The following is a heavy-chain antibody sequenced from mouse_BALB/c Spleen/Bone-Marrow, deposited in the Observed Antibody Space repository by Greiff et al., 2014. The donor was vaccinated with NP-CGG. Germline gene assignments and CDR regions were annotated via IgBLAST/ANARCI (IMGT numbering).Heavy chain of an antibody. CDR1: GYTFTSYY. D-gene: IGHD2-1*01. V-gene: IGHV1S81*02. CDR3: SRGGNFDVMDY. Sequence: VQLVESGAELVKPGASVKLSCKASGYTFTSYYMFWVKQRPGQGLEWIGGINPSNGANNFNEKFKSKATLTVDKSSSTAYMQLSSLTSEDSAVYYCSRGGNFDVMDYWGQGTSVTVSS. J-gene: IGHJ4*01. CDR2: INPSNGAN.